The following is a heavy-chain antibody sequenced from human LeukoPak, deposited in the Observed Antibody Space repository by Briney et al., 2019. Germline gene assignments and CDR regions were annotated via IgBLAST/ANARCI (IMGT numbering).Heavy chain of an antibody. D-gene: IGHD3-22*01. V-gene: IGHV3-7*01. Sequence: PGGSLRLSCAASGFTFSSYWMSWVRQAPGKGLEWVANIKQDGSEKYYVDSVKGRFTISRDNAKNSLYLQMNSLRAEDTAVYYCARDAGSRTYYHDSSPYAYWGQGTLVTVSS. CDR2: IKQDGSEK. CDR1: GFTFSSYW. J-gene: IGHJ4*02. CDR3: ARDAGSRTYYHDSSPYAY.